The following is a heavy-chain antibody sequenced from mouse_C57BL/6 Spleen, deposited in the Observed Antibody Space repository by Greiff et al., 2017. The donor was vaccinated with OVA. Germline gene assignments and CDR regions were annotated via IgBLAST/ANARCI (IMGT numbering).Heavy chain of an antibody. V-gene: IGHV1-64*01. CDR2: IHPNSGST. J-gene: IGHJ4*01. D-gene: IGHD2-3*01. CDR3: ARGDGYHYYYAMDY. CDR1: GYTFTSYW. Sequence: QVQLKQSGAELVKPGASVKLSCKASGYTFTSYWMHWVKQRPGQGLEWIGMIHPNSGSTNYNEKFKSKATLTVDKSSSTAYMQLSSLTSEDSAVYYCARGDGYHYYYAMDYWGQGTSVTVSS.